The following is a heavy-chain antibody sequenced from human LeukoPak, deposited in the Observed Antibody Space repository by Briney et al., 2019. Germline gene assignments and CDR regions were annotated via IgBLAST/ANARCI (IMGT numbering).Heavy chain of an antibody. CDR3: GMAMDV. D-gene: IGHD5-24*01. Sequence: GGSLRLSCVASGFTFSSSWMNWVRQAPGKGLEWVANIKQDGSEKYYVDSVKGRFTISRDNAKNSLYLQMSSLRAEDTAVYYCGMAMDVWGRGTTVTVSS. J-gene: IGHJ6*02. V-gene: IGHV3-7*05. CDR1: GFTFSSSW. CDR2: IKQDGSEK.